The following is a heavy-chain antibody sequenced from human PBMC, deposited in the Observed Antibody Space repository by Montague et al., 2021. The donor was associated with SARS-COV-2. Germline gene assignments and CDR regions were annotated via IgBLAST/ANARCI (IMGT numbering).Heavy chain of an antibody. CDR2: TYFRSKWYN. J-gene: IGHJ6*02. D-gene: IGHD3-9*01. V-gene: IGHV6-1*01. CDR3: AGRYRWAMEV. CDR1: GDSVSTNNTT. Sequence: CAISGDSVSTNNTTWNWVRQSPSGDLEWLGRTYFRSKWYNDYAVSVKSRITINPDTSKNQFSLKLSSVTAADTAVYYCAGRYRWAMEVWGQGTTVTVSS.